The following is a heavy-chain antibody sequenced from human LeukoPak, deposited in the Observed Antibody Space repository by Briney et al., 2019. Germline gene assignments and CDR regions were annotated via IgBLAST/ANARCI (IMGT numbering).Heavy chain of an antibody. Sequence: GGSLRLSCAASGFTVSSNYMSWVRQAPGKGLEWVSAISGSGGSTYYAGSVKGRFTISRDNSKNTLYLQMNSLRAEDTAVYYCAKEKLGYCSSTSCYRPADAFDIWGQGTMVTVSS. V-gene: IGHV3-23*01. CDR3: AKEKLGYCSSTSCYRPADAFDI. CDR2: ISGSGGST. D-gene: IGHD2-2*01. CDR1: GFTVSSNY. J-gene: IGHJ3*02.